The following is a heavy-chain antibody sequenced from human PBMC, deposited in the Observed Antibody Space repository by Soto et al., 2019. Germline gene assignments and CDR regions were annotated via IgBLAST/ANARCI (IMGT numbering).Heavy chain of an antibody. V-gene: IGHV4-59*12. J-gene: IGHJ6*02. D-gene: IGHD2-2*01. CDR2: IYYSGST. CDR3: ARDLDLVVVPAATLRDYYYGMDV. CDR1: GGSISSYY. Sequence: SETLSLTCTVSGGSISSYYWSWIRQPPGKGLEWIGYIYYSGSTNYNPSLKSRVTISVDKSKNQFSLKLSSVTAADTAVYYCARDLDLVVVPAATLRDYYYGMDVWGQATTVTVSS.